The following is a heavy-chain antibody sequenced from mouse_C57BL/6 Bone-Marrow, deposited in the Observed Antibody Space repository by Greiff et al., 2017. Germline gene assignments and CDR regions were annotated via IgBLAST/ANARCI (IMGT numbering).Heavy chain of an antibody. CDR3: TRSYYGNYVAWFAY. D-gene: IGHD2-1*01. CDR1: GYTFTDYE. V-gene: IGHV1-15*01. CDR2: IDPETGGT. Sequence: VQVVESGAELVRPGASVTLSCKASGYTFTDYEMHWVKQTPVHGLEWIGAIDPETGGTAYNQKFKGKAILTADKSSSTAYMELRSLTSEDSAVYYWTRSYYGNYVAWFAYWGQGTLVTVSA. J-gene: IGHJ3*01.